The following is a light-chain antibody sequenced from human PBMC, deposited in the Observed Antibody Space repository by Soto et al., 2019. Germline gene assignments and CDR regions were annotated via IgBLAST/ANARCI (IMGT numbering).Light chain of an antibody. CDR2: DVS. J-gene: IGLJ1*01. Sequence: QSALTQPASVSGSLGQSITISCTGTSSDAGGYNYVSWYQQHPGKAPKLMIYDVSNRPSGVSNRFSGSKSGNTASLTISGLQAEDEADYYCSSYTSSSTYVFGTGTKVTVL. CDR1: SSDAGGYNY. V-gene: IGLV2-14*03. CDR3: SSYTSSSTYV.